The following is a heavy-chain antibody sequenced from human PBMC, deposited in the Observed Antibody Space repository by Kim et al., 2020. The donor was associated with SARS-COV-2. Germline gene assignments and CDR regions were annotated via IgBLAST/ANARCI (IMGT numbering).Heavy chain of an antibody. CDR3: ARWAPVGGED. V-gene: IGHV3-48*02. CDR1: GFSFNTYS. J-gene: IGHJ1*01. Sequence: GGSLRLSCAASGFSFNTYSMNWVRQAPGKGLEWVSYISASSSTIYYADSVKGRFTIPRDNTKNPLYLQKNRLTDEDMAGYYRARWAPVGGEDWG. D-gene: IGHD3-16*01. CDR2: ISASSSTI.